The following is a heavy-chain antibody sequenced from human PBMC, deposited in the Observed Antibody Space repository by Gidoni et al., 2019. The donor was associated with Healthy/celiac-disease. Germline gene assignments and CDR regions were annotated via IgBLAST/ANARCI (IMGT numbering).Heavy chain of an antibody. CDR2: IGTAGDT. V-gene: IGHV3-13*01. CDR1: GFTFSSYD. J-gene: IGHJ4*02. CDR3: ARENSSSSGFDY. D-gene: IGHD6-6*01. Sequence: EVQLVESGGGLVQPGGSLRLSFAASGFTFSSYDMHWVRQATGKGLEWVSAIGTAGDTYYPGSVKGRFTISRENAKNSLYLQMNSLRAEDTAVYYCARENSSSSGFDYWGQGTLVTVSS.